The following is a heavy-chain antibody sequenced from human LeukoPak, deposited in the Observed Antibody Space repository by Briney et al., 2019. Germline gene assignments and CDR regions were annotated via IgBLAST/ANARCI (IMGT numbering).Heavy chain of an antibody. CDR2: TIAIFGTP. CDR3: ARWSGSVTARNYYYYMDV. V-gene: IGHV1-69*05. CDR1: GGTLNSYA. D-gene: IGHD6-6*01. Sequence: SVKVSCKASGGTLNSYAFSWVRQAPGQGLEWMGGTIAIFGTPNYAQRFQDRVSITKDESTNTVYMELSNLRSNDTAVYYCARWSGSVTARNYYYYMDVWGEGTTVTVSS. J-gene: IGHJ6*03.